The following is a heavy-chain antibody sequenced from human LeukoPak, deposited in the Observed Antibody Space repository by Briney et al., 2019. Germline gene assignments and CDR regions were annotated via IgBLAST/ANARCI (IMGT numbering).Heavy chain of an antibody. Sequence: GGSLRLSCAASGFTFSSYGMHWVRQAPGKGLEWVAVISYDGSNKYYADSVKGRFTISRDNSKNTLYLQINSLRAEDTAVYYCAKDLPRGVISFRDWGQGTLVTVSS. D-gene: IGHD3-10*01. V-gene: IGHV3-30*18. CDR1: GFTFSSYG. CDR3: AKDLPRGVISFRD. J-gene: IGHJ4*02. CDR2: ISYDGSNK.